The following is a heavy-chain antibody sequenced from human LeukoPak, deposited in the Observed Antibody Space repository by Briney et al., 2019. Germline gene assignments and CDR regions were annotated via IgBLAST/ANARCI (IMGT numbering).Heavy chain of an antibody. V-gene: IGHV3-13*01. CDR3: ARGGCSSPSCYETYTYGLDV. Sequence: GGSLRLSCAASGFTFGHHDMHWVRRPTGRGLEWVSGIGTAGDTYYPDSVKGRFTISRESAKNSLYLQMNSLRAGDTAVYYCARGGCSSPSCYETYTYGLDVWGQGTTVTVSS. CDR2: IGTAGDT. CDR1: GFTFGHHD. J-gene: IGHJ6*02. D-gene: IGHD2-2*01.